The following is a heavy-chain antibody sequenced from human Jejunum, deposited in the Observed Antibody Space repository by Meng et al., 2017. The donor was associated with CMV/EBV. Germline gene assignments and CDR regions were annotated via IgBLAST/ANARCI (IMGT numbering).Heavy chain of an antibody. D-gene: IGHD3-10*01. CDR2: VCYSGSS. V-gene: IGHV4-61*01. CDR1: SSGSYY. CDR3: ARGAVNMVRGVSYYFDY. Sequence: SSGSYYWNWIRQSPGKGLEWIAHVCYSGSSDYNPSLKSRVTISVDTSKNQFFLQLDSVTAADTAVYFCARGAVNMVRGVSYYFDYWGQGALVTVSS. J-gene: IGHJ4*02.